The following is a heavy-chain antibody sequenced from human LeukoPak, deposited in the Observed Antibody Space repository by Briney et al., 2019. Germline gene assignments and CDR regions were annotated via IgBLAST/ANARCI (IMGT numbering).Heavy chain of an antibody. Sequence: ASVKVSCKVSGCTLTELSMHWVRQAPGKGLEWIGGFDPEDGETIYAQKFQGRVTMTEDTSTDTAYMELSSLRSEDTAVYYCATSLRLATRLYYFDYWGQGTLVTVSS. J-gene: IGHJ4*02. CDR2: FDPEDGET. D-gene: IGHD6-19*01. CDR3: ATSLRLATRLYYFDY. CDR1: GCTLTELS. V-gene: IGHV1-24*01.